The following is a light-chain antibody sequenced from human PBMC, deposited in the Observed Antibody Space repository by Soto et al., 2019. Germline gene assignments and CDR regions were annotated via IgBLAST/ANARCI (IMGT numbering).Light chain of an antibody. J-gene: IGLJ1*01. CDR3: SSHTTSNTRV. CDR2: EVS. CDR1: SSDVGAYNY. V-gene: IGLV2-14*01. Sequence: QSALTQPASVAGSPGQSITISCTGTSSDVGAYNYVSWYQQHPGKAPKLIIYEVSNRPSGVSWRFSGSESGNTASLTISGLQSEDEADYYCSSHTTSNTRVFGTGTKLTVL.